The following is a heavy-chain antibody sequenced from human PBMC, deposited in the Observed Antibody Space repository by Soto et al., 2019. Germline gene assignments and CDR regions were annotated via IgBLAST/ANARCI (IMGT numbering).Heavy chain of an antibody. D-gene: IGHD6-13*01. CDR3: ASRHSSPYFDY. Sequence: QVQLQESGPGLVKPSQTLSLTCTVSGGSISSGDYYWSWIRKPPGKGLEWIGSIYHRGSTYYNPSLKSRVTISVDTSKNQFSLKLNSVTAADTAVYCCASRHSSPYFDYWGQGTLVTVSS. J-gene: IGHJ4*02. CDR2: IYHRGST. V-gene: IGHV4-30-4*01. CDR1: GGSISSGDYY.